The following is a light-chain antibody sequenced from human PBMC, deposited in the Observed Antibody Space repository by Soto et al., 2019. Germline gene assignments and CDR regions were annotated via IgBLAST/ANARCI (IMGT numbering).Light chain of an antibody. CDR1: QSVSSN. CDR2: GAS. J-gene: IGKJ1*01. V-gene: IGKV3-15*01. Sequence: EIVMTQSPATLSVSPGERATLSCRASQSVSSNLAWYQQKPGQAPRLLIYGASTRATGIPARFSGSGSGTDFTVTISSLQSEDFAVYYCQQYNSWPQTFGQGTKVDIK. CDR3: QQYNSWPQT.